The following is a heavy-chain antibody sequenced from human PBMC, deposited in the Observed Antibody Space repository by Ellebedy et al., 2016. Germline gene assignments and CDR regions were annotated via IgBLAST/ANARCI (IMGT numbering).Heavy chain of an antibody. CDR2: IGASGADT. Sequence: GESLKISXAASGFTFNNYAMSWVRQAPGKGLQWVSAIGASGADTYYADSVKGRFTVSRDKSNNTLYLQMNSLRAEDTATYYCAKGGMVYNWYLDVWGRGTLVTVSS. CDR3: AKGGMVYNWYLDV. J-gene: IGHJ2*01. V-gene: IGHV3-23*01. CDR1: GFTFNNYA. D-gene: IGHD2-8*01.